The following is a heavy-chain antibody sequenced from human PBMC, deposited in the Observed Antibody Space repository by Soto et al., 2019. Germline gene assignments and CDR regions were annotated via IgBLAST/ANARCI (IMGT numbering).Heavy chain of an antibody. Sequence: SETLSLTCSVSGGSVSNKTYYWSWIRQPPGKRLEWIGYVYYSGTTNYNPPLKSRVTISVDLSKNQFSLRLSSVTTADTALYYCARTTAVPNTLRSRYFFDYWGQGTLVTVSS. D-gene: IGHD4-17*01. J-gene: IGHJ4*02. CDR3: ARTTAVPNTLRSRYFFDY. CDR1: GGSVSNKTYY. CDR2: VYYSGTT. V-gene: IGHV4-61*01.